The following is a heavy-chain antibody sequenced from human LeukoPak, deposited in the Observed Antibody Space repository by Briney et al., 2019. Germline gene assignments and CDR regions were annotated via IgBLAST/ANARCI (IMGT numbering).Heavy chain of an antibody. CDR3: ARVSTYYYAHRFYFDY. Sequence: PSETLSLTCTVSGGSISGYYWSWIRQPPGRGLEWIGYIDYSGSTNYNPSLNSRITISVDTSKNQFSLKLSSVTAADTAVYYCARVSTYYYAHRFYFDYWGQGTLVTVSS. D-gene: IGHD3-10*01. CDR1: GGSISGYY. CDR2: IDYSGST. J-gene: IGHJ4*02. V-gene: IGHV4-59*08.